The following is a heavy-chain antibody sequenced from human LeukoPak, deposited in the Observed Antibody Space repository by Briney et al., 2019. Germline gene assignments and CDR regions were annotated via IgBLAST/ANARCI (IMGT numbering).Heavy chain of an antibody. J-gene: IGHJ4*02. CDR1: GFTFDNYA. CDR3: ARRAGAYSHPYDY. D-gene: IGHD4/OR15-4a*01. Sequence: GGSLRLSCAASGFTFDNYAMSWVRQAPGKGLEWVAVISYDESNKYYADSVKGRLTTSRDNSKNTLYLQMNSLRAEDTAVYYCARRAGAYSHPYDYWGQGTLVTVSS. CDR2: ISYDESNK. V-gene: IGHV3-30*04.